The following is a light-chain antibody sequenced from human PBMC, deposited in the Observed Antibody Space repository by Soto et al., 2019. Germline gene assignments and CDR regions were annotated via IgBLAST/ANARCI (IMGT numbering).Light chain of an antibody. CDR1: SSDVGGYNY. V-gene: IGLV2-14*01. CDR3: SSYTSSSTFV. CDR2: DVS. Sequence: QSVLTQPASVSGSPGQSITISCTGTSSDVGGYNYVSWYQQHPGKAPKLMIYDVSNRPSGVSNRFSGSKSGNTASLTISGLQAGDEADYYCSSYTSSSTFVFGTGTKV. J-gene: IGLJ1*01.